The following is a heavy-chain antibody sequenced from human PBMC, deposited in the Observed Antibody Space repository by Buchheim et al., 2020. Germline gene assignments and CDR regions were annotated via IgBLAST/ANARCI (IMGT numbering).Heavy chain of an antibody. CDR1: GFTFSSYG. CDR3: ARDRSDYYYYYGMDV. J-gene: IGHJ6*02. D-gene: IGHD3-3*01. V-gene: IGHV3-33*01. Sequence: QVQLVESGGGVVQPGRSLRLSCAASGFTFSSYGMHWVRQAPGKGLEWVAVIWYDGSNKYYADSVKGRFTTFRDNSKTTLYLQMNSLRAEDTAVYYCARDRSDYYYYYGMDVWGQGTT. CDR2: IWYDGSNK.